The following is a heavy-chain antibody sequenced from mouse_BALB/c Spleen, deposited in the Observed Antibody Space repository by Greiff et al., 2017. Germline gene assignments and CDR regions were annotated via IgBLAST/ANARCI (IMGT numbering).Heavy chain of an antibody. CDR3: ARDMRYPNAMDY. V-gene: IGHV7-3*02. Sequence: EVKLMESGGGLVQPGGSLRLSCATSGFTFTDYYMSWVRQPPGKALEWLGFIRNKANGYTTEYSASVKGRFTISRDNSQSILYLQMNTLRAEDSATYYCARDMRYPNAMDYWGQGTSVTVSS. D-gene: IGHD5-1-1*01. CDR2: IRNKANGYTT. J-gene: IGHJ4*01. CDR1: GFTFTDYY.